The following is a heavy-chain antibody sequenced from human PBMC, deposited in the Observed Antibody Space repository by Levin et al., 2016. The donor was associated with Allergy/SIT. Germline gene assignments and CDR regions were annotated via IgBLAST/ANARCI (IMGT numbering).Heavy chain of an antibody. J-gene: IGHJ4*02. D-gene: IGHD3-22*01. CDR3: ARVSRGMQWLFFFDY. V-gene: IGHV3-11*01. Sequence: WIRQPPGKGLEWVSYISSSGSTIYYADSVKGRFTISRDNAKNSLYLQMNSLRAEDTAVYYCARVSRGMQWLFFFDYWGQGTLVTVSS. CDR2: ISSSGSTI.